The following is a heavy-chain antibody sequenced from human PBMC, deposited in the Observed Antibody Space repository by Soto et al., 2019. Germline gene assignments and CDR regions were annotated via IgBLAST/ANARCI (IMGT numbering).Heavy chain of an antibody. D-gene: IGHD3-22*01. CDR2: ITPMFGTP. Sequence: ASVKVSCKASGGTFSSYTITWVRQAPGQGLEWMGGITPMFGTPNYAQKFRGRVTITADESTSTAYMELSSLRSEDTAMYFCARDGTIYDSRGYYYLYWGQVTLVTVS. J-gene: IGHJ4*02. CDR1: GGTFSSYT. V-gene: IGHV1-69*13. CDR3: ARDGTIYDSRGYYYLY.